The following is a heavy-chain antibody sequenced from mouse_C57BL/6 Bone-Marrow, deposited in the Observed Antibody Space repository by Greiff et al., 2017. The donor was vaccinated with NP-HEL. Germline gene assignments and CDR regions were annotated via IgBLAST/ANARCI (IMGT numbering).Heavy chain of an antibody. CDR2: ISSGGSYT. D-gene: IGHD1-1*01. J-gene: IGHJ4*01. CDR3: ARDCSSYDYSMDY. Sequence: EVNVVESGGDLVKPGGSLKLSCAASGFTFSSYGMSWVRQTPDKRLEWVATISSGGSYTYYPDSVKGRFTISRDNAKNTLYLQMSSLKSEDTAMYTCARDCSSYDYSMDYWGQGTSVTVSS. V-gene: IGHV5-6*01. CDR1: GFTFSSYG.